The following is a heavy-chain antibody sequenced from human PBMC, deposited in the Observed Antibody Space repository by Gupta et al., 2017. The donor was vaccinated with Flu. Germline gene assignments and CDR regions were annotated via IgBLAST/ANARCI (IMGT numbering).Heavy chain of an antibody. J-gene: IGHJ4*02. CDR2: IRGSGGGT. CDR3: ANHYGGFHY. V-gene: IGHV3-23*01. D-gene: IGHD4-17*01. Sequence: EVQLLESGGGLVQPGGSLRLSCAVPGLSFSIYGMSWVRQAPGKGLEWVSGIRGSGGGTNYADSVKGRFTISRDDSKDTLYLQMNSLRVEDTAVYYCANHYGGFHYWGRGTLVTVSS. CDR1: GLSFSIYG.